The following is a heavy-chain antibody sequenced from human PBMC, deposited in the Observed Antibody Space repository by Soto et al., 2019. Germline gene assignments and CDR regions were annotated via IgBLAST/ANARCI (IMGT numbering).Heavy chain of an antibody. Sequence: VGSLRLSCAASGFTFSDYYMSWIRQAPGKGLEWISYISGRNTFTQYADSVKGRFTISRDNAKNSLKLSSVTAADTAVYYCARDGYYGALGYYYYGMDVWGQGTTVTVSS. J-gene: IGHJ6*02. D-gene: IGHD3-22*01. V-gene: IGHV3-11*05. CDR3: ARDGYYGALGYYYYGMDV. CDR2: ISGRNTFT. CDR1: GFTFSDYY.